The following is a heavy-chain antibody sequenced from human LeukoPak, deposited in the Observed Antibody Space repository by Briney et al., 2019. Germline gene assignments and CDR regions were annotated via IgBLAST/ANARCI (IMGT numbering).Heavy chain of an antibody. CDR1: GGSISSSSYY. CDR3: ARVYYDFWSQMVIYYMDV. D-gene: IGHD3-3*01. V-gene: IGHV4-39*07. CDR2: IYYSGST. Sequence: PSETLSLTCTVSGGSISSSSYYWGWIRQPPGTGLEWIGSIYYSGSTYYNPSLKSRVTISVDTSKNLFSLKLSSVTAADTAVYYCARVYYDFWSQMVIYYMDVWGKGTTVTVSS. J-gene: IGHJ6*03.